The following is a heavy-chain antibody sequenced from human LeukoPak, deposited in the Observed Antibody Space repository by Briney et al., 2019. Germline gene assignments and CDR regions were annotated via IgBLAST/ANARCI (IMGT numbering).Heavy chain of an antibody. D-gene: IGHD4-23*01. V-gene: IGHV1-69*05. Sequence: SVKVSCKASGGTFSSYAISWVRQAPGQGLEWMGGIIPIFGTANYAQKFQGRVTITTDESTSTAYMELSSLRSEDTGVYYCAREGGNPRYFDYWGQGNLVTVSS. J-gene: IGHJ4*02. CDR2: IIPIFGTA. CDR3: AREGGNPRYFDY. CDR1: GGTFSSYA.